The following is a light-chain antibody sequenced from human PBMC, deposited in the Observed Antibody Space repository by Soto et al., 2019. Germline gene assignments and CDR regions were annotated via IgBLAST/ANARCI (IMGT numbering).Light chain of an antibody. Sequence: EIVCTRSPDTLCLSPGERATLSCRASQSLSSSYLAWYQQKSGQAPRLLIYGSFSRATGIPDRFSGTGSGTDFTLTISRLEPEDFAVYYCQQYGSLITFGQGTRLEIK. J-gene: IGKJ5*01. V-gene: IGKV3-20*01. CDR3: QQYGSLIT. CDR2: GSF. CDR1: QSLSSSY.